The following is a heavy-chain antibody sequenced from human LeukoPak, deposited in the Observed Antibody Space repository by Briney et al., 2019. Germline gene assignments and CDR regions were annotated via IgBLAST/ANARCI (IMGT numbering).Heavy chain of an antibody. Sequence: GGSLRLSCAASGFTFSAFAMIWVRQPPGKGLEWVSSIFPSGGEIHYADSVRGRFTISRDNSKSTLSLQMNSLRDEDTAIYYCATYRQVLLPFESWGQGTLVTVSS. CDR3: ATYRQVLLPFES. CDR1: GFTFSAFA. CDR2: IFPSGGEI. J-gene: IGHJ4*02. D-gene: IGHD2-8*02. V-gene: IGHV3-23*01.